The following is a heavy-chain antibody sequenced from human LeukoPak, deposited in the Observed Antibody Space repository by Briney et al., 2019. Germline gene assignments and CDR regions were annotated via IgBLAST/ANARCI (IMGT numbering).Heavy chain of an antibody. CDR2: IYYSGST. D-gene: IGHD6-19*01. Sequence: PSETLSLTCTVSGGSIRSYYWSWIRQPPGKGLEWIGYIYYSGSTNYNPSPKSRVTISVDTSKNQFSLKLSSVTAADTAVYYCARVRYSSGWYDGLDYWGQGTLVTVSS. CDR1: GGSIRSYY. CDR3: ARVRYSSGWYDGLDY. J-gene: IGHJ4*02. V-gene: IGHV4-59*01.